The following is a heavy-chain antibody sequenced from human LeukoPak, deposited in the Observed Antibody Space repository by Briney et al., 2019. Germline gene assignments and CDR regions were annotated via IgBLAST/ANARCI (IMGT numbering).Heavy chain of an antibody. CDR2: IGGSGSFI. Sequence: GGSLRLSCAASGFTFRTYSIIWVRQAPGKGLEWVSHIGGSGSFIYYADSVMGRFTISRDNAKNSLYLQMNSLRAEDTALYYCAKDIGSLVGAIPDWGQGTLVTVSS. CDR3: AKDIGSLVGAIPD. CDR1: GFTFRTYS. V-gene: IGHV3-21*05. J-gene: IGHJ4*02. D-gene: IGHD1-26*01.